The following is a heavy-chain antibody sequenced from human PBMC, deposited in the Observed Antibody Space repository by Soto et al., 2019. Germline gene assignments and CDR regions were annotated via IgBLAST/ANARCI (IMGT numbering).Heavy chain of an antibody. CDR3: ARGQYVIAADYVDD. CDR1: GYTFTGYY. J-gene: IGHJ4*02. V-gene: IGHV1-2*04. CDR2: INPNSGST. Sequence: ASVKVSCKASGYTFTGYYMHWVRQAPGQGLEWMGWINPNSGSTNYAQKFQGWVTMTRNTSISTAYMELSSLRSEDTAVYYCARGQYVIAADYVDDWGQGAQVSVSS. D-gene: IGHD6-13*01.